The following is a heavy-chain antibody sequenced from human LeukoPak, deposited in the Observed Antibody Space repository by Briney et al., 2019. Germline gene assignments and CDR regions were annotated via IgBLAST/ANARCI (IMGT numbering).Heavy chain of an antibody. CDR2: IYSGGST. CDR3: ARGRGYYDSSGNYFDY. CDR1: GFTVSSNY. V-gene: IGHV3-53*01. D-gene: IGHD3-22*01. J-gene: IGHJ4*02. Sequence: RPGGSLRLSCAASGFTVSSNYMSWVRQAPGKRLEWVSVIYSGGSTYYADSVKGRFTISRDNSKNTLYLQMNSLRAEDTAVYYCARGRGYYDSSGNYFDYWGQGTLVTVSS.